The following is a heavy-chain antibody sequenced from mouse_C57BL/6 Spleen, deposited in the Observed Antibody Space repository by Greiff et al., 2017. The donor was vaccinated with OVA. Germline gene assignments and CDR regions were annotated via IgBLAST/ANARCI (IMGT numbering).Heavy chain of an antibody. CDR3: TAHYSNYGFAY. CDR1: GFTFSNYW. CDR2: IRLKSDNYAT. D-gene: IGHD2-5*01. Sequence: DVHLVESGGGLVQPGGSMKLSCVASGFTFSNYWMNWVRQSPEKGLEWVAQIRLKSDNYATHYAESVKGRFTISRDDSKSSVYLQMNNLRAEDTGIYYCTAHYSNYGFAYWGQGTLVTVSA. J-gene: IGHJ3*01. V-gene: IGHV6-3*01.